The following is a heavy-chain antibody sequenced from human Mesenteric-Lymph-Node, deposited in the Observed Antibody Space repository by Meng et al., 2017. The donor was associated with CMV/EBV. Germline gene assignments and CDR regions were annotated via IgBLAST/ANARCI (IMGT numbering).Heavy chain of an antibody. V-gene: IGHV3-23*03. CDR1: GFTFSIYA. Sequence: GGSLRLSCAASGFTFSIYAMSWVRQAPGKGLECVSAIFGGDSDTFYADSVKGRFTISRDNSKNTLYLHMTSLRPEDTAVYYCAREEVPTFRSLPDYWGRGTLVTVSS. D-gene: IGHD2-2*01. CDR2: IFGGDSDT. J-gene: IGHJ4*02. CDR3: AREEVPTFRSLPDY.